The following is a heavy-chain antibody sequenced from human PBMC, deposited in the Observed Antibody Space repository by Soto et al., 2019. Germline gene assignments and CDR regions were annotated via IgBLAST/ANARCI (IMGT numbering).Heavy chain of an antibody. CDR3: TTASNLDIFRGAFDI. CDR1: GFTFSNAW. D-gene: IGHD2-2*03. CDR2: IKSKTDGGTT. V-gene: IGHV3-15*07. Sequence: GGSLRLSCAASGFTFSNAWMNWVRQAPGKGLEWVGRIKSKTDGGTTDYAAPVKGRFTISRDDSKNTLYLQMNSLKTEDTAVYYCTTASNLDIFRGAFDIWGQGTMVTVSS. J-gene: IGHJ3*02.